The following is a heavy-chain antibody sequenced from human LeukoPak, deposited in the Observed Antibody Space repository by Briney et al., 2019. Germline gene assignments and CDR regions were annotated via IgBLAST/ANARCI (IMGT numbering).Heavy chain of an antibody. J-gene: IGHJ4*02. Sequence: GVSMRLSCAGSGCTFSTYTKNWVRQAPGKGLEWVSSISSSSIYIYYTDSVKGRFTISRDNARNSVYLQMNNLRAEDTAVYYCARVNGDYERGGAPDYWGQGTLVTVSS. CDR3: ARVNGDYERGGAPDY. V-gene: IGHV3-21*01. CDR1: GCTFSTYT. CDR2: ISSSSIYI. D-gene: IGHD4-17*01.